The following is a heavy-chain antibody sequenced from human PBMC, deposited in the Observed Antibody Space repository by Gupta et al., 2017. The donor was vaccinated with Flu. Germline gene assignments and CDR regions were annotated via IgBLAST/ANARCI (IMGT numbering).Heavy chain of an antibody. Sequence: FRSYSIHWVRQAPGKGLEWLAFIAYDGSNENYADSVKGRFSVFRDNSKNTVFLQMTRLRPEDTAVYYCSREMRNAYDSFDYWGQGTLVSVS. CDR2: IAYDGSNE. CDR3: SREMRNAYDSFDY. CDR1: FRSYS. V-gene: IGHV3-30-3*01. D-gene: IGHD3-16*01. J-gene: IGHJ4*02.